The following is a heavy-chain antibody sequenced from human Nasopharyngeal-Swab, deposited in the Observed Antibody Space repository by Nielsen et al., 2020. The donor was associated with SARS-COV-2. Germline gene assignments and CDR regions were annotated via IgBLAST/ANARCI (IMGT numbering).Heavy chain of an antibody. CDR1: GYTFTSYY. D-gene: IGHD4-11*01. Sequence: ASVKVSCKASGYTFTSYYMHWVRQAPRQGLEWMGIINPSGGSTSYAQKFQGRVTMTRDTSTSTVYMELSSLRSEDTAVYYCARVDYSNGGYYYYGMDVWGQGTTVTVSS. CDR3: ARVDYSNGGYYYYGMDV. CDR2: INPSGGST. J-gene: IGHJ6*02. V-gene: IGHV1-46*01.